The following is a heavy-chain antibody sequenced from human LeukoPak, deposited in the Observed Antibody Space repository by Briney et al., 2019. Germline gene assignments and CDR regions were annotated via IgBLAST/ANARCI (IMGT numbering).Heavy chain of an antibody. CDR2: INSSGGTT. D-gene: IGHD6-19*01. Sequence: ASVKVSCKASGYTSTGYYMHWVRQAPGQGLEWMGIINSSGGTTSYAQKFQGRVTMPRDTSTSTVYMELSSLRSEDTAVYYCARGGWYYFDYWGQGTLVTVSS. CDR3: ARGGWYYFDY. J-gene: IGHJ4*02. CDR1: GYTSTGYY. V-gene: IGHV1-46*01.